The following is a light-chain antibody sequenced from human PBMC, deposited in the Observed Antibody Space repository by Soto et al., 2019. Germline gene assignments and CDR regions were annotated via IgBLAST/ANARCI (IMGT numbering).Light chain of an antibody. CDR2: GAS. CDR3: QQYNNWPPWT. J-gene: IGKJ1*01. Sequence: EILLTQSPATLSLSPGERATLSCRASESVSTFLAWYQQRPGQAPRLLIYGASTRATGIPARFSGSGSGTEFTLTISSLQSEDFAVYYCQQYNNWPPWTFGQGTKVDI. CDR1: ESVSTF. V-gene: IGKV3-15*01.